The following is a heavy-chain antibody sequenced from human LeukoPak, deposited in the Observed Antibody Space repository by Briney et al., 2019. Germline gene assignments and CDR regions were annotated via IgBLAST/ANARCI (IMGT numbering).Heavy chain of an antibody. CDR3: ARDAVLVPAAIGFDY. CDR1: GFTFSSYS. J-gene: IGHJ4*02. V-gene: IGHV3-21*01. Sequence: GGSLRLPCAASGFTFSSYSMNWVRQAPGKGLEWVSSISSSSSYIYYADSVKGRFTISRDNAKNSLYLQMNSLRAEDTAVYYCARDAVLVPAAIGFDYWGQGTLVTVSS. CDR2: ISSSSSYI. D-gene: IGHD2-2*02.